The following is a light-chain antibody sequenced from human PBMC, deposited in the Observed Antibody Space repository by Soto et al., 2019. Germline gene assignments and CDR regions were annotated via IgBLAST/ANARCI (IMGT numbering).Light chain of an antibody. J-gene: IGLJ2*01. Sequence: SVLTQPPSVSGAPGQRVTISCTGSSSNIGAGYDVHWYQQLPGTAPKLLIYGNSNRPSGVPDRFSGSKSGTSASLAITGLQAEDEADYYCQSYDSSLSGYVVLGGGTKLTVL. CDR3: QSYDSSLSGYVV. CDR2: GNS. V-gene: IGLV1-40*01. CDR1: SSNIGAGYD.